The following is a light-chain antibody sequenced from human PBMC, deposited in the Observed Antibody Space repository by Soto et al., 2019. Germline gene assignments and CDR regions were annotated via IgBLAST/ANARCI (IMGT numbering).Light chain of an antibody. CDR3: HQFNTYPVT. CDR2: DVS. CDR1: QDIRGA. V-gene: IGKV1-13*02. J-gene: IGKJ5*01. Sequence: AIQLTQSPSSLSASVGDRVTITCRASQDIRGALAWYQQKPGKPPKLLIFDVSSLQSGVPSRFSGSRCGTDFTLTISSLQPEDFASYSGHQFNTYPVTFGQGTRLEIK.